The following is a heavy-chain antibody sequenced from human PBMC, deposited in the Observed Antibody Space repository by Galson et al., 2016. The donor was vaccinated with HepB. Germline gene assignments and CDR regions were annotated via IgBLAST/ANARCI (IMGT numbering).Heavy chain of an antibody. V-gene: IGHV2-5*01. CDR2: LFWNDAK. CDR1: GFSPSTSGAG. CDR3: AHTTFTEGWFDP. Sequence: PALVQPTQTLTLTCTFPGFSPSTSGAGLGWIRQPPGKALEWLAVLFWNDAKRYRPSLNSTLTIAKDTSKNHVVLTMTNMDPVDTATTYCAHTTFTEGWFDPWGQGTLVTVSS. D-gene: IGHD1-1*01. J-gene: IGHJ5*02.